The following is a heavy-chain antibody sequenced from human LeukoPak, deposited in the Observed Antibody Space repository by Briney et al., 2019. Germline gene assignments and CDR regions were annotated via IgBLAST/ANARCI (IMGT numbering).Heavy chain of an antibody. J-gene: IGHJ5*02. D-gene: IGHD6-13*01. CDR1: GYTFTSYG. V-gene: IGHV1-46*01. Sequence: ASVKVSCKASGYTFTSYGISWVRQAPGQGLEWMGIINPSGGSTSYAQKFQGRVTMTRDMSTSTVYMELSSLRSEDTAVYYCARAFQQLGQNWFDPWGQGTLVTVSS. CDR2: INPSGGST. CDR3: ARAFQQLGQNWFDP.